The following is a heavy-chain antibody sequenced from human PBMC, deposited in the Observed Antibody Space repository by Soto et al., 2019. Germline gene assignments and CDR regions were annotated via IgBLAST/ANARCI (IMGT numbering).Heavy chain of an antibody. Sequence: QVQLQESGPGLVKPSQTLSLTCTVSGDSISSGGYYWSWIRQHPGKGLEWIGYIFYTGSTHYNPSPKSRLSISVDTSKNQFSLKLTSVTAADTAIYYCARDRVRRDNKPYGMDVWGQGTTVTVSS. CDR3: ARDRVRRDNKPYGMDV. J-gene: IGHJ6*02. D-gene: IGHD2-21*01. V-gene: IGHV4-31*03. CDR2: IFYTGST. CDR1: GDSISSGGYY.